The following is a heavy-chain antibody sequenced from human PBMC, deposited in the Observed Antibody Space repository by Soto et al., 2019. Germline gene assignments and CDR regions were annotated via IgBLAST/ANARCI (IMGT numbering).Heavy chain of an antibody. D-gene: IGHD6-13*01. Sequence: QVQVVQSGAEVKKPGASVKVSCKTSGYTFTTYGIGWVRQAPGQGLEWMGWISGANGHTNHAQNVQGRVTVTTDTSTSTAYMELRSVRSDDTAVYYCAREVAGAGGKYDYWGQGTLVTVSS. CDR2: ISGANGHT. V-gene: IGHV1-18*01. CDR3: AREVAGAGGKYDY. J-gene: IGHJ4*02. CDR1: GYTFTTYG.